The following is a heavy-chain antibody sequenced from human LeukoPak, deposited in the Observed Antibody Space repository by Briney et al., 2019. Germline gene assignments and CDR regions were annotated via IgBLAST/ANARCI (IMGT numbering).Heavy chain of an antibody. V-gene: IGHV4-61*02. CDR1: GGSISSGSYY. CDR2: IYTSGST. Sequence: SQTLSLTCTVSGGSISSGSYYWSWIRQPAGKGLEWIGRIYTSGSTNYNPSLKSRVTISVDTSKNQFSLKLSSVTAADTAVYYCARGAGDPGAFDIWGQGTMVTVSS. D-gene: IGHD3-16*01. CDR3: ARGAGDPGAFDI. J-gene: IGHJ3*02.